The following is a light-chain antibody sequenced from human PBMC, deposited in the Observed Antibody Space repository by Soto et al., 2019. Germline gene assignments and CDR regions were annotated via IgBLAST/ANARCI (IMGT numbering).Light chain of an antibody. V-gene: IGLV2-14*01. CDR3: SSYTSSSAYVI. Sequence: QSALTQPASVSESPGQSITIPCSGTSSDIGGYNFVSWYQHHPGQAPKLIIYDVTNRPSGISNRFSGSKSGNTASLTISGLQAEDEADYYCSSYTSSSAYVIFGGGTKLTVL. J-gene: IGLJ2*01. CDR2: DVT. CDR1: SSDIGGYNF.